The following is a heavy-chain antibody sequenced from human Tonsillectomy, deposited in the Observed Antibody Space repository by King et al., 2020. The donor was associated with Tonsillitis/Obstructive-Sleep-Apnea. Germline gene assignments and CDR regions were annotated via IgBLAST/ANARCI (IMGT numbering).Heavy chain of an antibody. D-gene: IGHD3-22*01. V-gene: IGHV1-18*01. CDR3: ARDYYDSSGYYHGYFQH. Sequence: QLVQSGAEVKKPGASVKVSCKASGYTFISYDITWVRQAPGQGLEWMGWNRPNNGDTNYAQKLQGRVTMTSDTSTSTAYMELRSLRSDDTAVYYVARDYYDSSGYYHGYFQHWGQGTLVTVSS. J-gene: IGHJ1*01. CDR2: NRPNNGDT. CDR1: GYTFISYD.